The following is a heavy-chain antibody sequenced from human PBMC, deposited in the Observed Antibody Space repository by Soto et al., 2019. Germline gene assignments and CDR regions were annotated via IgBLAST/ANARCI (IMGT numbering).Heavy chain of an antibody. CDR2: IYHSGNA. V-gene: IGHV4-4*02. Sequence: PSETLSLTCAVSGGSISSSHWWGWVRQPPGKGLERVGEIYHSGNAKYNASLKSRSAITEDKSKNQFSLRLTSVTAADTAVYYCARVPDYWGQG. CDR3: ARVPDY. CDR1: GGSISSSHW. J-gene: IGHJ4*02.